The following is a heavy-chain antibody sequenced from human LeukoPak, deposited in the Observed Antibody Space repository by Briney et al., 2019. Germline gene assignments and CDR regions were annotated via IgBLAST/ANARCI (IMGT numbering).Heavy chain of an antibody. CDR2: INPNSGGT. D-gene: IGHD6-6*01. CDR3: ARELEYSSSSTAFDI. J-gene: IGHJ3*02. V-gene: IGHV1-2*02. CDR1: GYTFTVYY. Sequence: ASVKVSCKASGYTFTVYYMHWVRQGPGQGREWVGGINPNSGGTNYAQKFQGRVTMTRDTSISTAYMELSRLRSDDTAVYYCARELEYSSSSTAFDIWGQGTMVTVSS.